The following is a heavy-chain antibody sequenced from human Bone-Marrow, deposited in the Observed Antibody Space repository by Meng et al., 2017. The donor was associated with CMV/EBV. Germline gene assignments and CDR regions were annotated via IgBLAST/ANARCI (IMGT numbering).Heavy chain of an antibody. CDR3: ARDTKDSYQFWSASAPEPDNGMDV. J-gene: IGHJ6*02. V-gene: IGHV1-69*10. D-gene: IGHD3-3*01. Sequence: SVKVSCKASGCTFSSYAIRGVRQAPGQGLDWMGGIIPILGIANYAQKFQGIVTITADKTTSTAYMELSSLRFEDTAVYYCARDTKDSYQFWSASAPEPDNGMDVWGQGTTVTVSS. CDR1: GCTFSSYA. CDR2: IIPILGIA.